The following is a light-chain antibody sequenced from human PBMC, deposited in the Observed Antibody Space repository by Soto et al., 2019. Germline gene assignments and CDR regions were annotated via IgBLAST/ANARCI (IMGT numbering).Light chain of an antibody. CDR2: QDS. Sequence: SYELTQPPSVSVSPGQTASITCSGDKLGDKYACWYQQKPGQSPVLVIYQDSKRPSRIPERFSGSNSGNTATLTISGTQAIDEADYYCQAWDSSTVVFGGGTKVTVL. CDR3: QAWDSSTVV. J-gene: IGLJ2*01. CDR1: KLGDKY. V-gene: IGLV3-1*01.